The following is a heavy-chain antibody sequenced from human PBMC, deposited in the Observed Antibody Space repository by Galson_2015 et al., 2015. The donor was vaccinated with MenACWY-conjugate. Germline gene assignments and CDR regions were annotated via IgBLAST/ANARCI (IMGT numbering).Heavy chain of an antibody. Sequence: GKGLEWIGEIYHTGHTRYNPSLKSRVTISVDKSKIQFSLRLSSMTAADTAVYYCARAHRVATGFDHWGQGTPVSVSS. J-gene: IGHJ4*02. CDR3: ARAHRVATGFDH. CDR2: IYHTGHT. V-gene: IGHV4-4*02. D-gene: IGHD5-12*01.